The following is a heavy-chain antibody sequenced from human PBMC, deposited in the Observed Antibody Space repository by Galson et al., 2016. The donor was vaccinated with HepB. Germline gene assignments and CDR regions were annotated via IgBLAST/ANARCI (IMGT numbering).Heavy chain of an antibody. Sequence: SLRLSCAASGFTFSSFAMSWVRQAPGKGLEWVSTISGSGGDTYYADSVKGRFTISRDNSKNIVYLQMKNLRAEDTAIYFCAKSGDDNGDPNDAVDIWGQGTLITVSS. CDR3: AKSGDDNGDPNDAVDI. CDR1: GFTFSSFA. V-gene: IGHV3-23*01. CDR2: ISGSGGDT. D-gene: IGHD4-17*01. J-gene: IGHJ3*02.